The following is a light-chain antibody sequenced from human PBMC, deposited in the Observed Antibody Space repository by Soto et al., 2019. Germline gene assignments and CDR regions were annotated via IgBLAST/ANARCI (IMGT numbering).Light chain of an antibody. CDR3: GTWDSSLSAGFYV. J-gene: IGLJ1*01. Sequence: QSVLTQPPSVSAAPGQKVNISCSGSSSNIGNNYVSWYQQLPGTAPKLLIYDNNKRPSGIPDRFSGSKSGTSATLGITGLQTGDEADYYCGTWDSSLSAGFYVFGTGTKVTVL. CDR1: SSNIGNNY. V-gene: IGLV1-51*01. CDR2: DNN.